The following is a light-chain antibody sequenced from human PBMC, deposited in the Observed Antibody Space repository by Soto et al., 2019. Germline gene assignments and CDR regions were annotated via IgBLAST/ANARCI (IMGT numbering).Light chain of an antibody. V-gene: IGLV1-51*01. CDR1: TSNIGNNY. CDR3: AAWDSALSAVV. J-gene: IGLJ3*02. CDR2: DTD. Sequence: QSVLTQPPSVSAAPGQKVAISCSGSTSNIGNNYVSWYQQLPEKAPKLLIYDTDKRPSGIPDRFSGSKSGTSATLGITGLQTGDEAEYYCAAWDSALSAVVFGGGTKVTVL.